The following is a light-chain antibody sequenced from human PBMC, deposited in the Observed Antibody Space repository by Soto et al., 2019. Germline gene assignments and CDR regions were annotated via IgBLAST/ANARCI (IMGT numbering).Light chain of an antibody. Sequence: QSALTQPPSASGSPGQSVTISCTGTSSDVGGYDRVSWFQQHPGKAPKLIIYEATKWPSGVSHRFSGSKSGSTASLTISGLQAEDEADYYCCAFAYSRVVFGGGTKLTVL. CDR2: EAT. CDR3: CAFAYSRVV. V-gene: IGLV2-23*01. CDR1: SSDVGGYDR. J-gene: IGLJ3*02.